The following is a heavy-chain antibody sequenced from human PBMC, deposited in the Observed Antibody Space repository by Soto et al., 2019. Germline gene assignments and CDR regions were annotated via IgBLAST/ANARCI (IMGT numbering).Heavy chain of an antibody. D-gene: IGHD4-17*01. V-gene: IGHV3-48*01. CDR1: GFTFSSYS. CDR2: ISSSSSTI. CDR3: ARVLNDYGDYGLYYYYMDV. Sequence: EVQLVESGGGLVQPGGSLRLSCAASGFTFSSYSMNWVRQAPGKGLEWVSYISSSSSTIYYADSVKGRFTISRDNAKNSLYLQVNSLRAEDTAVYYCARVLNDYGDYGLYYYYMDVWGKGTTVTVSS. J-gene: IGHJ6*03.